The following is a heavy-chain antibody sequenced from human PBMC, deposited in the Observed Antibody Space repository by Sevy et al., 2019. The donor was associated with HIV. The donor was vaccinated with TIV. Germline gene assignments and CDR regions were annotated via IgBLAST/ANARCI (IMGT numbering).Heavy chain of an antibody. V-gene: IGHV3-23*01. CDR1: GFTFSIYT. D-gene: IGHD2-8*02. J-gene: IGHJ4*02. Sequence: GGSLRLSCAASGFTFSIYTMSWVRQAPGKGLEWVSSFCFGGRTIHYADSVKGRFTISRDNSKNTLYLQMNSLRADDTAVYYCAREWCTVPHDYWGQGTMVTVSS. CDR2: FCFGGRTI. CDR3: AREWCTVPHDY.